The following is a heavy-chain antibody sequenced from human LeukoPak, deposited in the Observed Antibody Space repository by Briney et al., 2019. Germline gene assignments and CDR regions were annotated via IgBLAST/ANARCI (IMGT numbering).Heavy chain of an antibody. Sequence: PGGSLILFCAASGFSLRTYAMSWVRQPPGEGLEWVSAISGSGGTTYYEDFVKGGFTTSRDNSKNTLYLQMNSMRDEDTALYYCAKETYCVGDCSTWCDSWGQGTLVTVSS. CDR3: AKETYCVGDCSTWCDS. D-gene: IGHD2-21*02. V-gene: IGHV3-23*01. CDR1: GFSLRTYA. CDR2: ISGSGGTT. J-gene: IGHJ5*01.